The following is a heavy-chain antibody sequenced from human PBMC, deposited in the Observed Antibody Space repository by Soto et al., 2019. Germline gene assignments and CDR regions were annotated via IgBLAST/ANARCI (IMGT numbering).Heavy chain of an antibody. CDR3: ARYNSYAIDY. D-gene: IGHD1-1*01. Sequence: SETLSLTCTVSGGSISNYYWTWVRQPPGKGLEWIANIHYSGTTNYNPSLASRVLVSVDTSKNQFSLKLTSVTAADRAIYYCARYNSYAIDYWGRGTLVTVSS. CDR2: IHYSGTT. V-gene: IGHV4-59*01. J-gene: IGHJ4*02. CDR1: GGSISNYY.